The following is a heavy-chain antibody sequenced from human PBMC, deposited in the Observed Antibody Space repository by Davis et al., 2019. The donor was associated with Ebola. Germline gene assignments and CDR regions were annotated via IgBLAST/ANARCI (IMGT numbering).Heavy chain of an antibody. CDR2: IAYDGSSK. D-gene: IGHD2-8*01. V-gene: IGHV3-30-3*01. CDR1: GFTFSTYV. Sequence: GGSLRLSCAASGFTFSTYVMYWVRQAPGKGLEWVAVIAYDGSSKYYVDSVRGRFTISRDNSKNMLYLQMNSLRAEDTAVYYCAGANTGVLMVYTIPDYWGQGTLVTVSS. CDR3: AGANTGVLMVYTIPDY. J-gene: IGHJ4*02.